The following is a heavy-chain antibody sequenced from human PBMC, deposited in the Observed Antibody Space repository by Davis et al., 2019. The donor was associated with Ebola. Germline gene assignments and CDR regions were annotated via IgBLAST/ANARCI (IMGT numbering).Heavy chain of an antibody. CDR3: ARVNDSSGYYMGH. V-gene: IGHV1-3*01. Sequence: KFQGRVTITRDTSASTAYMELSSLRSEDTAVYYCARVNDSSGYYMGHWGQGTLVTVSS. D-gene: IGHD3-22*01. J-gene: IGHJ4*02.